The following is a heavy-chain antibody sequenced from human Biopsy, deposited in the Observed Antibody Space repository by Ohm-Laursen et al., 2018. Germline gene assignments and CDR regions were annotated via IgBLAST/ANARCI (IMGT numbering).Heavy chain of an antibody. CDR2: IIAAGPAM. CDR1: GFTFSDFY. J-gene: IGHJ4*02. Sequence: SLRLSCAASGFTFSDFYMSWIRQAPGKGLEWISYIIAAGPAMFYADSVRGRFTISRDNANNLLYLQMDSLRAEDTAVYYCARRRPIDYWGQGILVTVSS. V-gene: IGHV3-11*01. CDR3: ARRRPIDY.